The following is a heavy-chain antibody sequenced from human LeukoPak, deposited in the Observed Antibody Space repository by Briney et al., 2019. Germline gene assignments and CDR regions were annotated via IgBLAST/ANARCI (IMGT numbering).Heavy chain of an antibody. J-gene: IGHJ4*02. V-gene: IGHV1-24*01. Sequence: ASVKVSCKGSGYTLTELSMHWVRQAPGKGLEWMGGFDPEDGETIYAQKFQGRVTMTEDTSTDTAYMELSSLRSEDTAVYYCARVLSYYDSSGFPSYWGQGTLVTVSS. CDR1: GYTLTELS. CDR2: FDPEDGET. D-gene: IGHD3-22*01. CDR3: ARVLSYYDSSGFPSY.